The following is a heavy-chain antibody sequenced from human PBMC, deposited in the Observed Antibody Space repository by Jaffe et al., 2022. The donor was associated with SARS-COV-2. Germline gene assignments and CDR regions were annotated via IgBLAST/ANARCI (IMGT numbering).Heavy chain of an antibody. D-gene: IGHD1-26*01. CDR2: IRSKAYGGTT. J-gene: IGHJ4*02. CDR1: GFTFGDYA. CDR3: TRDRGGELLHPGLFDY. V-gene: IGHV3-49*03. Sequence: EVQLVESGGGLVQPGRSLRLSCTASGFTFGDYAMSWFRQAPGKGLEWVGFIRSKAYGGTTEYAASVKGRFTISRDDSKSIAYLQMNSLKTEDTAVYYCTRDRGGELLHPGLFDYWGQGTLVTVSS.